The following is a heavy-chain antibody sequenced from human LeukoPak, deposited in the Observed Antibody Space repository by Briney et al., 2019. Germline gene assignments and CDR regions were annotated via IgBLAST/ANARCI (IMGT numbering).Heavy chain of an antibody. Sequence: SETLSLTCTVSGGSINDYFWSWIRQPPGKGLEWIGFAHYIGSPNYNPSLKSRVTISVDTSKNHFSLRLSSVTAADTAVYYCARATGSYSYMDVWGKGTTVTVSS. J-gene: IGHJ6*03. CDR3: ARATGSYSYMDV. V-gene: IGHV4-59*01. CDR2: AHYIGSP. D-gene: IGHD1-26*01. CDR1: GGSINDYF.